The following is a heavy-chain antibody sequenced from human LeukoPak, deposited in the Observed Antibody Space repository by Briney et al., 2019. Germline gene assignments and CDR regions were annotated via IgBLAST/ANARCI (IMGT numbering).Heavy chain of an antibody. CDR3: ARSRAWIVGAPNLGKGAFDI. CDR2: INHSGST. CDR1: GGSFSGYY. Sequence: SETLSLTCAVYGGSFSGYYWSWIRQPPGKGLEWIGEINHSGSTNYNPSLKSRVTISVDTSKNQFSLKLSSVTAADTAVYYCARSRAWIVGAPNLGKGAFDIWGQGTMVTVSS. D-gene: IGHD1-26*01. V-gene: IGHV4-34*01. J-gene: IGHJ3*02.